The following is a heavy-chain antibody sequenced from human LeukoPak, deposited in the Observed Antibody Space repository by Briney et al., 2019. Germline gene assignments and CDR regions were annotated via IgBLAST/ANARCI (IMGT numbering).Heavy chain of an antibody. V-gene: IGHV3-30*01. D-gene: IGHD4-11*01. CDR3: ARGGVTTNWFDP. J-gene: IGHJ5*02. Sequence: PGRSLRLFCAASGFTFSSYAMHWVRQAPGKGLEGVAVISYDGSNKYYADSVKGRFTISRDNSKNTLYLQMNSLRAEDTAVYYCARGGVTTNWFDPWGQGTLVTVSS. CDR1: GFTFSSYA. CDR2: ISYDGSNK.